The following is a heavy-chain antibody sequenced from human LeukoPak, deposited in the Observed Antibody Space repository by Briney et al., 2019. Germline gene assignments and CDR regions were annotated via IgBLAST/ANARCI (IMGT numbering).Heavy chain of an antibody. J-gene: IGHJ4*02. D-gene: IGHD1-26*01. CDR1: GGSISSGGYY. CDR2: IYYSGST. Sequence: SETLSLTCTVSGGSISSGGYYWSCIRRHPGKGLEWIGYIYYSGSTDYNPSLKSRVTISVDTSKNQFSLKLSSVTAADTAVYYCARDSDSGSYFDYWGQGTLVTVSS. CDR3: ARDSDSGSYFDY. V-gene: IGHV4-31*03.